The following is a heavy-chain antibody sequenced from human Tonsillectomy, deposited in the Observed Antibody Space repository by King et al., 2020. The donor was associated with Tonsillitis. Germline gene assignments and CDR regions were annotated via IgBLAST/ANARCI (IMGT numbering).Heavy chain of an antibody. J-gene: IGHJ6*02. V-gene: IGHV4-39*07. CDR2: IYYSGST. Sequence: QLQESGPGLVKPSETLSLTCTVSGGSISSSSYYWGWIRQPPGKGLEWIGSIYYSGSTYYNPSLKSRVTISVDTSKNQFSLKLSSVTAADTAVYYCARLEFFPNYGMDVLGQGTTVTVSS. CDR1: GGSISSSSYY. CDR3: ARLEFFPNYGMDV. D-gene: IGHD3-10*01.